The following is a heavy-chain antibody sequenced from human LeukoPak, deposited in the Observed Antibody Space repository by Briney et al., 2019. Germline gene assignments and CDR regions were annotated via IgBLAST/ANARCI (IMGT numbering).Heavy chain of an antibody. J-gene: IGHJ4*02. D-gene: IGHD2-2*01. CDR1: GYTFINYD. CDR2: MNPKSGNT. Sequence: VASVKVSCKASGYTFINYDTNWVRQATGQGLEWMGWMNPKSGNTGSAPKFQGRVTMTRDTSTSTAYMELSSLRSEDTAVYYCARVVVIVPGTNIYFDYWGQGTLVTVSP. V-gene: IGHV1-8*01. CDR3: ARVVVIVPGTNIYFDY.